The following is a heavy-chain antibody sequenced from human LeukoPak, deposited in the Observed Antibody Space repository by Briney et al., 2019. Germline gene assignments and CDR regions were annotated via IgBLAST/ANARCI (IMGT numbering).Heavy chain of an antibody. D-gene: IGHD6-19*01. J-gene: IGHJ4*02. CDR2: IWYDGSNK. Sequence: PGGSLRLSCAASGFTFSSYGMHWVRQAPGKGLEWVAVIWYDGSNKYYADSVKGRFTISRDNSKNTLYLQMNSLRAEDTAAYYCARVYRGGGWYETDYWGQGTLVTVSS. CDR3: ARVYRGGGWYETDY. V-gene: IGHV3-33*01. CDR1: GFTFSSYG.